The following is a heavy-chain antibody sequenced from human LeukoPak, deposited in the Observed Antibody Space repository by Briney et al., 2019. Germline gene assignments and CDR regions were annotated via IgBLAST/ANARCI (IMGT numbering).Heavy chain of an antibody. CDR3: ARDRGCSSTSCYFQYYYGMDV. J-gene: IGHJ6*02. Sequence: PSETLSLTCTVSGGSISSGGYYWSWIRQHPGKGLEWIGYIYYSGSTYYNPSLKSRVTISVDTSKNQFSLKLSSVTAADTAVYYCARDRGCSSTSCYFQYYYGMDVWGQGTTVTVSS. CDR2: IYYSGST. D-gene: IGHD2-2*01. V-gene: IGHV4-31*03. CDR1: GGSISSGGYY.